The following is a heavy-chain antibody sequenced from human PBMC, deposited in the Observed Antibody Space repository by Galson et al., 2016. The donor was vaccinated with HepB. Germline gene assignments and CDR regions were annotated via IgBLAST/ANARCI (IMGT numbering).Heavy chain of an antibody. Sequence: SLRLSCAASGYSISIYSMNWVRQAPGKGLEWVSAIRGSGTGTSYPASVKGRFTISRDNSKNTLYLQMNSLRAEDAAVYYCAKISLFGYNSGWGGSFDIWGRGTMVTVSS. CDR3: AKISLFGYNSGWGGSFDI. CDR1: GYSISIYS. CDR2: IRGSGTGT. V-gene: IGHV3-23*01. J-gene: IGHJ3*02. D-gene: IGHD6-19*01.